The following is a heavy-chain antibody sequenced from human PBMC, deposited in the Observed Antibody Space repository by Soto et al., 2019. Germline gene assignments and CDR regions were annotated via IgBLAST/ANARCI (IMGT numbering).Heavy chain of an antibody. D-gene: IGHD1-26*01. J-gene: IGHJ4*02. V-gene: IGHV1-69*01. CDR1: EDTFSSYA. CDR2: IIPCSNTP. CDR3: AAKSTYGGTPLAIRY. Sequence: QVQLVQSGAEVKRPGSSVRVSCKASEDTFSSYAISWVRQAPGQGLDWMGGIIPCSNTPNYAKKFQGRVTITADESTRTAYMESSTLRSEDTAIYCCAAKSTYGGTPLAIRYWGQG.